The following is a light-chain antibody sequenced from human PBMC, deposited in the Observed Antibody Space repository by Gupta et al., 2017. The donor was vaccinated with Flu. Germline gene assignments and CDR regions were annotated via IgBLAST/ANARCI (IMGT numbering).Light chain of an antibody. CDR1: QSVSLN. CDR3: QQYNKWPV. CDR2: GSS. Sequence: EIVMTQSPATLSVSPGESATLSCRASQSVSLNLAWYQQKPGQAPRLLIYGSSNRATGIPARFSGSGSGTDFTLTISSLQSEDFAVYYCQQYNKWPVFGQGTKVEIK. V-gene: IGKV3-15*01. J-gene: IGKJ1*01.